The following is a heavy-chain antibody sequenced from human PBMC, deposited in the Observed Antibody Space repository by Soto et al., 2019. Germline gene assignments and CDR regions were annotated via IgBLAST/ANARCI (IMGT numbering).Heavy chain of an antibody. Sequence: PGGSLRLSCAASGFTFSSYGMHWVRQAPGKGLEWVAVISYDGSNKYYADSVKGRFTISRDNSKNTLYLQMSSLRAEDTAVYYCAKDLPYSSSWYGGGYYGMDVWGQGTTVTVSS. CDR2: ISYDGSNK. CDR1: GFTFSSYG. V-gene: IGHV3-30*18. CDR3: AKDLPYSSSWYGGGYYGMDV. D-gene: IGHD6-13*01. J-gene: IGHJ6*02.